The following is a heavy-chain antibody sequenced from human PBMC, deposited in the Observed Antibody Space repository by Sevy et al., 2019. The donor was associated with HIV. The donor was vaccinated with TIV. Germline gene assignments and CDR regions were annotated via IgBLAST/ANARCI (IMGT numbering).Heavy chain of an antibody. CDR3: ARDLIRTLWYFDL. CDR2: ISSSSNYI. J-gene: IGHJ2*01. V-gene: IGHV3-21*01. D-gene: IGHD3-22*01. CDR1: GFTFSSYS. Sequence: GGSPRLSCAASGFTFSSYSMNWVRQAPGKGLEWISSISSSSNYIYYADSVKGRFTISRDNAQNSLYLQMNSLRAEDTAVYYCARDLIRTLWYFDLWGRGTVVTVSS.